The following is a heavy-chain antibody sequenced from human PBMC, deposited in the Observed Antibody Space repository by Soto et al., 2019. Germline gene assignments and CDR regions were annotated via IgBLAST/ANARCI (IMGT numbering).Heavy chain of an antibody. CDR2: ISSSGSTI. V-gene: IGHV3-11*01. J-gene: IGHJ6*02. CDR3: ARDNIAAAGTPYYGMDV. CDR1: GFTFSDYY. Sequence: GGSLRLSCAASGFTFSDYYMSWIRQAPGKGLEWVSYISSSGSTIYYADSVKGRFTISRDNAKNSLYLQMNSLRAEDTAVYYCARDNIAAAGTPYYGMDVWGQGTTVTVSS. D-gene: IGHD6-13*01.